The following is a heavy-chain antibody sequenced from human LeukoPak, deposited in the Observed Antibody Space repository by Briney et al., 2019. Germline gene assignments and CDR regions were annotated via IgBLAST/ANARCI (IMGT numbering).Heavy chain of an antibody. CDR1: GFTFDDYA. J-gene: IGHJ4*02. CDR2: ISWNSGSI. D-gene: IGHD3-10*02. V-gene: IGHV3-9*01. Sequence: GGSLRLSCAASGFTFDDYAMHWVRQAPGKGLEWVSGISWNSGSIGYADSVKGRFTISRDNAKNSLYLQMNSLRAEDTALYYCANYVYWGQGTLVTVSS. CDR3: ANYVY.